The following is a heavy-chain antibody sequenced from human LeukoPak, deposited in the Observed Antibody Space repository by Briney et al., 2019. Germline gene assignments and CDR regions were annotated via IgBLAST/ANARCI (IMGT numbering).Heavy chain of an antibody. V-gene: IGHV3-73*01. D-gene: IGHD1-26*01. CDR1: GFTFSGSA. CDR3: TRGALINDY. J-gene: IGHJ4*02. CDR2: IRSKANSYAT. Sequence: GGSLRLSCAASGFTFSGSAMHWVRQASGKGREWVGRIRSKANSYATAYAASVKGRFTISRDDSKNTAYLQMNSLKTEDTAVYYCTRGALINDYWGQGTLVTVSS.